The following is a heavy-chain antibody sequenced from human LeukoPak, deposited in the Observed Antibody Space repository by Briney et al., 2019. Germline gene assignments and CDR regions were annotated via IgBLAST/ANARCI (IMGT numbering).Heavy chain of an antibody. Sequence: GGSLRLSCAASGFTFSSYGMRWVRQAPGKGLEWVAFIRYDGSNKYYADSVKGRFTISRDNSKNTLYLQRNSLRAEDTAVYYCAKDPAQIYSDYWHGYFDYWGQGTLVTVSS. D-gene: IGHD4-11*01. V-gene: IGHV3-30*02. CDR3: AKDPAQIYSDYWHGYFDY. CDR1: GFTFSSYG. CDR2: IRYDGSNK. J-gene: IGHJ4*02.